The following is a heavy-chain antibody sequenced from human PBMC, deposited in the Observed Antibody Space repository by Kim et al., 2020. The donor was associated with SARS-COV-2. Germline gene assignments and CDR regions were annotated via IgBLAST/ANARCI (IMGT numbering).Heavy chain of an antibody. J-gene: IGHJ6*02. V-gene: IGHV3-9*01. CDR3: AKELRYYFRKYGMDV. D-gene: IGHD3-10*01. Sequence: DSVKGRFTISRDNAKNSLYLQMNSLRAEDTALYYCAKELRYYFRKYGMDVWGQGTTVTVSS.